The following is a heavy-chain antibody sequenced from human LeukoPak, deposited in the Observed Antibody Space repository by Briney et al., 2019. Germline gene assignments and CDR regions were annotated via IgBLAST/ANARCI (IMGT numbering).Heavy chain of an antibody. CDR1: GYTFTNYW. CDR3: ARGGGGDGYNYIDY. Sequence: GESLKISCKGSGYTFTNYWIAWVRQMPGKGLECLGIIYPGDSDTRYSPSFQGQVTISADKSISTAYLQWSSLKASDTAVYYCARGGGGDGYNYIDYWGQGTLVTVSS. D-gene: IGHD5-24*01. CDR2: IYPGDSDT. V-gene: IGHV5-51*01. J-gene: IGHJ4*02.